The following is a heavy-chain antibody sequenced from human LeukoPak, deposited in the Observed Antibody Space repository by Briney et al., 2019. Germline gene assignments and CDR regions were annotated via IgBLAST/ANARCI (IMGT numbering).Heavy chain of an antibody. D-gene: IGHD6-6*01. V-gene: IGHV3-30*02. CDR3: AKDHGSSSIFRYYYYYMDV. Sequence: GGSLRLSCAASGFTFSSYGMHWVRQAPGKGLEWVAFIRYDGSNKYYADSVKGRFTISRDNSKNTLYLQMNSLRAEDTAVYYCAKDHGSSSIFRYYYYYMDVWGKGTTVTVSS. CDR2: IRYDGSNK. J-gene: IGHJ6*03. CDR1: GFTFSSYG.